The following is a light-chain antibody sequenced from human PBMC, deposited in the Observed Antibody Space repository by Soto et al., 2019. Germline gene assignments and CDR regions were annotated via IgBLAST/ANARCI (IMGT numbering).Light chain of an antibody. J-gene: IGKJ4*01. V-gene: IGKV3-11*01. CDR2: DSS. CDR3: QQRSDWPST. CDR1: QSVGTY. Sequence: EIVLTQSPATLSLSPGERATLSCRASQSVGTYFAWYQQKPGQAHRLLIYDSSNRATGIPARFSGSGSGTDFTLTISSLEPEDFAVYYCQQRSDWPSTFGGGTKVEIK.